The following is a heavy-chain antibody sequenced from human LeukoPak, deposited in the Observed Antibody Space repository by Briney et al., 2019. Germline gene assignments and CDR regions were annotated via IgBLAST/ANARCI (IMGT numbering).Heavy chain of an antibody. CDR2: IYYSGST. J-gene: IGHJ4*02. Sequence: PSETLSLTCTVSGGSISTYYWSWIRQPPGKGLEWIGYIYYSGSTNYSPSLQSRVTISVDTSRNQFSLRLSSVTAADTAMYYCARSVTKTNGFDYWGQGTLVTVSS. CDR3: ARSVTKTNGFDY. CDR1: GGSISTYY. D-gene: IGHD2-8*01. V-gene: IGHV4-59*01.